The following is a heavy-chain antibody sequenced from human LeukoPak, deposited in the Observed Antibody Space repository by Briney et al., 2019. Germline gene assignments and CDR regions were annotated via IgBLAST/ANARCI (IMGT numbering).Heavy chain of an antibody. CDR3: ARGGLEPVDY. V-gene: IGHV3-74*01. Sequence: GGSLRHPCAASGFTFSRYWMHWVRQAPGKGLVWVSRINEDGSTTSYADSVKGRFTISRDNVKNTLYLQMNGLRAEDTAVYYCARGGLEPVDYWGQGTLVTVSS. CDR2: INEDGSTT. D-gene: IGHD1-14*01. CDR1: GFTFSRYW. J-gene: IGHJ4*02.